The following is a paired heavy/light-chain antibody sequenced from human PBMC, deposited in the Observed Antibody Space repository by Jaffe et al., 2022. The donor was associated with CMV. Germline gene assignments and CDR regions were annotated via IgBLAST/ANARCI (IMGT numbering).Light chain of an antibody. CDR1: NIGSKT. Sequence: SYVLTQPPSVSVAPGKTARLTCGGNNIGSKTVHWYQQKAGQAPVLVIHHDRDRPSGIPERFSGSNSGNTATLTISRVEAGDEADYYCQLWHDRSDPDVVFGGGTKLTVL. V-gene: IGLV3-21*04. J-gene: IGLJ2*01. CDR3: QLWHDRSDPDVV. CDR2: HDR.
Heavy chain of an antibody. Sequence: EVRLVESGGGLVHPGGSLRLSCAASGFKFSNYWMTWVRQPPGKGLEWVANIKQSGTEKYYVDSLRGRFTISRDNGKDSLFLQMNGLTVDDTAIYYCVRGLGVTTIGLGYYYMDVWGNGTTVIVSS. D-gene: IGHD4-17*01. CDR2: IKQSGTEK. J-gene: IGHJ6*03. CDR3: VRGLGVTTIGLGYYYMDV. V-gene: IGHV3-7*03. CDR1: GFKFSNYW.